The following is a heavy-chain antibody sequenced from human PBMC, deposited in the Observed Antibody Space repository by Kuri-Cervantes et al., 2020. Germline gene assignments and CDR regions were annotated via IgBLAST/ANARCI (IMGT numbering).Heavy chain of an antibody. CDR1: GGSISTNSYY. Sequence: GSLRLSCTVSGGSISTNSYYWGWIRQPPGKGLEWIGTIYYSGATQYNPSLRSRVTISVDTSKNQFSLNLNSVTAADTAVYYCTRVLDYYGSGSYGFDFWGPGTVVTVSS. CDR3: TRVLDYYGSGSYGFDF. V-gene: IGHV4-39*07. J-gene: IGHJ3*01. CDR2: IYYSGAT. D-gene: IGHD3-10*01.